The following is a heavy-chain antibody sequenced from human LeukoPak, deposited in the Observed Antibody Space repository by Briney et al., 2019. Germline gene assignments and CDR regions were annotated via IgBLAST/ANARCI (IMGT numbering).Heavy chain of an antibody. CDR2: ISWNSGSI. J-gene: IGHJ2*01. CDR3: AKGRWYFDL. Sequence: PGRSLRLSCAASGFTFDDYAMHWVRQAPGKGLEWVSGISWNSGSIGYADSVKGRFTISRDNAKNSLYLQMNSLRAEDMALYYCAKGRWYFDLWGCGTLVTVSS. V-gene: IGHV3-9*03. CDR1: GFTFDDYA.